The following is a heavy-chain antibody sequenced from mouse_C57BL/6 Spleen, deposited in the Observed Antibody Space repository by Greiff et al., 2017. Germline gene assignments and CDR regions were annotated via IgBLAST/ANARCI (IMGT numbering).Heavy chain of an antibody. J-gene: IGHJ2*01. Sequence: VQRVESGPELVKPGASVKISCKASGYAFSSSWMNWVKQRPGKGLEWIGRIYPGDGDTNYNGKFKGKATLTADKSSSTAYMQLSSLTSEDSAVYFCARSELGYFDYWGQGTTLTVSS. CDR1: GYAFSSSW. CDR3: ARSELGYFDY. D-gene: IGHD4-1*01. CDR2: IYPGDGDT. V-gene: IGHV1-82*01.